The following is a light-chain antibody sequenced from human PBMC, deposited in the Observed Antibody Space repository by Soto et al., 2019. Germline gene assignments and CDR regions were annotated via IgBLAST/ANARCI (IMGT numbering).Light chain of an antibody. CDR1: QTVVYSTSSQSY. V-gene: IGKV4-1*01. CDR3: QQYYDTPYT. J-gene: IGKJ2*01. CDR2: WAS. Sequence: DIVLTQSPDSLAVSLGERAAINCKSSQTVVYSTSSQSYLAWYQQKPGQPPKLLIYWASTRGSGVPDRFIGSGSGTDFTLTINNLQAEDVAVYYCQQYYDTPYTFGQGTKLVMK.